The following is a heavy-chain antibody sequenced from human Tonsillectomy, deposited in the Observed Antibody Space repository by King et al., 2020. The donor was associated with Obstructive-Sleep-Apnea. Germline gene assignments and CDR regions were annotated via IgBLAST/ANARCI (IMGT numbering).Heavy chain of an antibody. Sequence: VQLVESGGGVVQPGRSLRLSCAASGFTFSSYGMDWVRQAPGKGLEWGAIISHDGSNKYYADSGKGRLTISRDNSENTLYLQMNSLRAEDTAVYYCAKQLEYYYGMDVWGQGTTVTVSS. J-gene: IGHJ6*02. CDR3: AKQLEYYYGMDV. CDR2: ISHDGSNK. D-gene: IGHD3-3*01. CDR1: GFTFSSYG. V-gene: IGHV3-30*18.